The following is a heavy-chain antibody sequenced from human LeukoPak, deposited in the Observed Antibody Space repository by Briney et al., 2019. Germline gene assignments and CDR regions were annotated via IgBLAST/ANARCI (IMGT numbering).Heavy chain of an antibody. CDR1: GGTFSSYA. J-gene: IGHJ5*02. Sequence: SVKVSCKASGGTFSSYAISWVRQAPGRGLEWMGGIIPIFGTANYAQKFQGRVTITTDESTSTAYMELSSLRSEDTAVYYCARVAGPYNWFDPWGQGTLVTVSS. CDR3: ARVAGPYNWFDP. V-gene: IGHV1-69*05. CDR2: IIPIFGTA. D-gene: IGHD2-21*01.